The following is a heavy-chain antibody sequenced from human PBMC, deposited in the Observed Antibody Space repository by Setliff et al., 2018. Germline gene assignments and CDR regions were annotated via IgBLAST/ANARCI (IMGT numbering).Heavy chain of an antibody. Sequence: ASVKVSCKASGHIFNSYGISWVRQAPGKGLEWVGWISSYNDVTTYAQRFQGRVTLTKDTSTSAAYMELRSLRSDGSAVYYCAISTLSICSGGSCPNAFDVWGQGTMVTVSS. V-gene: IGHV1-18*01. CDR2: ISSYNDVT. CDR1: GHIFNSYG. J-gene: IGHJ3*01. CDR3: AISTLSICSGGSCPNAFDV. D-gene: IGHD2-15*01.